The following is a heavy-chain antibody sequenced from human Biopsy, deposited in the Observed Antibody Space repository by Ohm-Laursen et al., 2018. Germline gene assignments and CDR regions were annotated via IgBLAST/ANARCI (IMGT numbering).Heavy chain of an antibody. V-gene: IGHV1-2*02. CDR3: ARDIMNRVAGLVARSDVFDV. J-gene: IGHJ3*01. D-gene: IGHD3-16*01. CDR1: GYAVNDYF. CDR2: ISPNSGGT. Sequence: ASVKVSCKGSGYAVNDYFLHWLRQAPGQGPEWMGWISPNSGGTNSAQKFQGRVTMTTDTSTSTVYLELRRLISDDTAVYYCARDIMNRVAGLVARSDVFDVWGQGTLVTVSS.